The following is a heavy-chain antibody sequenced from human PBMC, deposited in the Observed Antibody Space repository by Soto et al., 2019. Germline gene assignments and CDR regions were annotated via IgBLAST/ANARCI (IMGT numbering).Heavy chain of an antibody. J-gene: IGHJ3*02. V-gene: IGHV1-2*02. Sequence: QLHLVQSGAVVKKPGASVTVSCSASGYPVTAYYMHWVRQAPGRGLEWMGGVNPGTGAAKYTQTFQGRVTMARDTSTSTVFMELSGPTSEDTAVFYWARGGGVGVAGSAAFDMWGQGTLVTVSS. CDR2: VNPGTGAA. CDR3: ARGGGVGVAGSAAFDM. CDR1: GYPVTAYY. D-gene: IGHD3-3*01.